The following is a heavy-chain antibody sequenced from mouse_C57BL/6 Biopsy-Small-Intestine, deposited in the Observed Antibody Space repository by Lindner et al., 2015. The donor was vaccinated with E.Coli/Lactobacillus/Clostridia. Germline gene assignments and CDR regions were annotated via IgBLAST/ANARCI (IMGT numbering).Heavy chain of an antibody. J-gene: IGHJ2*01. CDR1: GYTFTGYW. V-gene: IGHV1-9*01. Sequence: VQLQESGAELMKPGASVKLSCKTTGYTFTGYWIDWVKQRPGHGLEWIGEILPGSGSTNCNEKFKDQATFTADTSSNTAYMQLSSLTTEDSAIYYCARRPFDYWGPGTTLTVSS. CDR3: ARRPFDY. CDR2: ILPGSGST.